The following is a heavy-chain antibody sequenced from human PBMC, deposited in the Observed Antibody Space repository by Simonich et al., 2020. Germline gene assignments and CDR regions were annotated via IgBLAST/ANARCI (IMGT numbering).Heavy chain of an antibody. CDR3: AREQARGGAFDI. Sequence: EVQLVESGGGLVKPGGSLRLSCAASGFTFSSYSMNWVRQAPGKGLGWVSSISSSRSNRNYADSVKGRFTISRDNAKNSLYLQMNSLRAEDTAVYYCAREQARGGAFDIWGQGTMVTVSS. V-gene: IGHV3-21*01. CDR1: GFTFSSYS. J-gene: IGHJ3*02. CDR2: ISSSRSNR. D-gene: IGHD3-16*01.